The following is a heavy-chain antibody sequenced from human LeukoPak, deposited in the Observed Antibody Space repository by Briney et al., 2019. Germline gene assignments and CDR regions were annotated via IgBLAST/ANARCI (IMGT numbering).Heavy chain of an antibody. V-gene: IGHV1-24*01. CDR3: ATDRTCNSCLSGMDV. CDR1: GYTLTELS. D-gene: IGHD4-23*01. Sequence: ASVKVSCKVSGYTLTELSMHWVRQAPGKGLEWMGGFDPEDGETIYAQKFQGRVTMTEDTSTDTAYMGLSSLRSEDTAVYYCATDRTCNSCLSGMDVWGQGTTVTVSS. J-gene: IGHJ6*02. CDR2: FDPEDGET.